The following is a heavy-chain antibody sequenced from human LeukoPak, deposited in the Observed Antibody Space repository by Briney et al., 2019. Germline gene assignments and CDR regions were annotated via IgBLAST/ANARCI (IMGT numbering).Heavy chain of an antibody. D-gene: IGHD3-22*01. Sequence: GGSLRLSCAASGFTVSSNYMSWVRQAPGKGLEWVAVISYDGSNKYYADSVKGRFTISRDNSKNTLYLQMNSLRAEDTAVYYCARRGGFDSSGYYPTFDIWGQGTMVTVSS. CDR2: ISYDGSNK. CDR1: GFTVSSNY. V-gene: IGHV3-30-3*01. J-gene: IGHJ3*02. CDR3: ARRGGFDSSGYYPTFDI.